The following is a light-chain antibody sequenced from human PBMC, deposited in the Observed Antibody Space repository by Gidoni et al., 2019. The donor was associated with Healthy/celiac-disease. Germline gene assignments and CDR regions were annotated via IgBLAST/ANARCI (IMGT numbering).Light chain of an antibody. CDR1: QSISSY. Sequence: DIQLTQSPSSLSASVGDRVTITCRSSQSISSYLNWYQQKPGKAPKLLIYAASSLQSRVPSRFSVSGSGTDFSLTFSSLQPDDFSSYYFQPSYSTPRTFGQWTKVEIK. V-gene: IGKV1-39*01. CDR3: QPSYSTPRT. J-gene: IGKJ1*01. CDR2: AAS.